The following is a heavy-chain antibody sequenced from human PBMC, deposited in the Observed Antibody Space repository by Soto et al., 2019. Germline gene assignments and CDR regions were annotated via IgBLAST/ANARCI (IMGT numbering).Heavy chain of an antibody. V-gene: IGHV3-30*18. J-gene: IGHJ5*02. Sequence: VAVISYDGSNKYYADSVKGRFTISRDNSKNTLYLQMNSLRAEDTAVYYCAKNGAPRWDYDFWSGLDPWGQGTLVTVSS. D-gene: IGHD3-3*01. CDR3: AKNGAPRWDYDFWSGLDP. CDR2: ISYDGSNK.